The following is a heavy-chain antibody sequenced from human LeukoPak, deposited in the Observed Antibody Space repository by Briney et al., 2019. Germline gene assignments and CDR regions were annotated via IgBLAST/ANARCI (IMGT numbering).Heavy chain of an antibody. CDR3: SCPMHSTQYEILTGFDY. J-gene: IGHJ4*02. CDR1: VGSISSSSYY. CDR2: IYYSGST. D-gene: IGHD3-9*01. V-gene: IGHV4-39*01. Sequence: KPSETLSLTCTVSVGSISSSSYYWGWIRQPPGKGLEWIGSIYYSGSTYYNPSLKSRVTISVDTSKNQFSLKLSSVTAADTAVYYCSCPMHSTQYEILTGFDYWGQGTLVTVSS.